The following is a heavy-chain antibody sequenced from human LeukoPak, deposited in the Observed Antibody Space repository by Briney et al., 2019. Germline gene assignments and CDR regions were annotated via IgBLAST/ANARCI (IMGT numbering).Heavy chain of an antibody. D-gene: IGHD5/OR15-5a*01. V-gene: IGHV3-33*01. J-gene: IGHJ3*02. Sequence: PGRSLRLSCAASGFTFSSYGMHWVRQAPGKGLECVAIIWYDGTKKYYADSVKGRFTISRDNSKNTLYLQMNSLRAEDTAVYYCARSKGSTINAFDIWGQGTMVTVSS. CDR2: IWYDGTKK. CDR1: GFTFSSYG. CDR3: ARSKGSTINAFDI.